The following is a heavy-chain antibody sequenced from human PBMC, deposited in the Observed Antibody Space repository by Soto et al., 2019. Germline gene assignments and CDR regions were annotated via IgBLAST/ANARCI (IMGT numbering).Heavy chain of an antibody. D-gene: IGHD3-10*01. CDR2: INSDGSRI. J-gene: IGHJ6*03. Sequence: EVQLVESGGVLVQPGGSLRLSCAASGFTFSSHWMHWVRQAPGKGLVWVSRINSDGSRINYADSVKGRLTISRDNAKNRVYLQKKGLKAEDRGVYICARGASGRYYMDVW. V-gene: IGHV3-74*01. CDR1: GFTFSSHW. CDR3: ARGASGRYYMDV.